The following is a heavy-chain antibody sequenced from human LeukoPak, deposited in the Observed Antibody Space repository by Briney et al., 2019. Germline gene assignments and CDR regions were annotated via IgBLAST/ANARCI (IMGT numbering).Heavy chain of an antibody. D-gene: IGHD3-22*01. Sequence: GGSLRLSCVASGFTFSNYWMSWVRQAPGKGLEWVANIQKDGSEKHYVASVEGRFTISRDNAENSLFLQLNSLRVGDTAVYYCVRLWDSSGFFGYWGQGALVTVSS. CDR2: IQKDGSEK. J-gene: IGHJ4*02. CDR3: VRLWDSSGFFGY. V-gene: IGHV3-7*01. CDR1: GFTFSNYW.